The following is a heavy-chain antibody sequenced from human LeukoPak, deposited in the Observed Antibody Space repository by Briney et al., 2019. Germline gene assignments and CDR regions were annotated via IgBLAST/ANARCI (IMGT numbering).Heavy chain of an antibody. V-gene: IGHV3-7*01. CDR3: AKSSYYYDSSGYKRYYFDY. J-gene: IGHJ4*02. CDR2: IKQDGSEK. D-gene: IGHD3-22*01. Sequence: GGSLRLSCAASGFTFSSYWMGWVRQAPGKGLEWVANIKQDGSEKYYVDSVKGRFTISRDNARNSLYLQMNSLRAEDTAVYYCAKSSYYYDSSGYKRYYFDYWGQGTLVTVSS. CDR1: GFTFSSYW.